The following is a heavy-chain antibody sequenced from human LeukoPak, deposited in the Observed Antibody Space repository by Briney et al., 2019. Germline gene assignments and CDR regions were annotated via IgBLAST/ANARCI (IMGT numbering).Heavy chain of an antibody. Sequence: ASVKVSCKASGYTSTSYYMHWVRQAPGQGLEWMGMINPSGGSTSYAQKFQGRVAMTRDTSTSTVYMELSSLRSEDTAVYYCARGNPGVIDYWGQGPLVTVSS. CDR1: GYTSTSYY. V-gene: IGHV1-46*01. CDR3: ARGNPGVIDY. J-gene: IGHJ4*02. D-gene: IGHD3-10*01. CDR2: INPSGGST.